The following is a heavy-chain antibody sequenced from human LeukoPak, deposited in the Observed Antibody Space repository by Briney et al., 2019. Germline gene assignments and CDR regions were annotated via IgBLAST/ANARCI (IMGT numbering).Heavy chain of an antibody. V-gene: IGHV3-30*02. Sequence: GGSLRLSCAASGFTFSSYGMHWVRQAPGKGLEWVAFIRYDGSNKYYADSVKGRFTISRDNSKNTLYLQMNSLRAEDTAVYYCAKAARVVGAAEAFDIWGQGTMVTVSS. J-gene: IGHJ3*02. CDR1: GFTFSSYG. CDR2: IRYDGSNK. CDR3: AKAARVVGAAEAFDI. D-gene: IGHD1-26*01.